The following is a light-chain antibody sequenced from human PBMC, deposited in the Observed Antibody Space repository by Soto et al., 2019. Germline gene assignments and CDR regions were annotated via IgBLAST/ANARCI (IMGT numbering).Light chain of an antibody. Sequence: EIVMTQSPATLSVSPGERATLSCRASQSVSSNLAWYQQKPGQAPRLLIYGASTRPTCIPARFSGSGSGTEFTHTIIILQAEELAVYYCQQSNTVPPFGGGTKVEIK. J-gene: IGKJ4*01. CDR1: QSVSSN. CDR2: GAS. CDR3: QQSNTVPP. V-gene: IGKV3-15*01.